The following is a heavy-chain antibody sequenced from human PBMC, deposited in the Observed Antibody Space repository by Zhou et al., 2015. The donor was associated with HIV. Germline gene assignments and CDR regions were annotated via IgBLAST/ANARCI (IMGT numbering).Heavy chain of an antibody. CDR2: INSDGTRT. V-gene: IGHV3-74*02. D-gene: IGHD3-9*01. J-gene: IGHJ6*02. CDR3: AGGGTYYDILTGYYRPNFYYYYGMDV. Sequence: VQLVESGGGLVQPGRSLRLSCSASGFTFDDYAMHWVRQAPGKGLVWVSHINSDGTRTTYADSVKGRFTISRDNAKSTLYLQMNSLKADDTAVYYCAGGGTYYDILTGYYRPNFYYYYGMDVWGQGTTVTVSS. CDR1: GFTFDDYA.